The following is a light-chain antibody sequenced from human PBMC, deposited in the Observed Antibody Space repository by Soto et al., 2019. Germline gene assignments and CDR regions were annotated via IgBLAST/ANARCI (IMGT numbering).Light chain of an antibody. Sequence: EIVLTQSPATLSLSPGETATLSCRASQSVSSSLAWYQQKPGQTPRLLIYDASNRATGIPAGFSGSGSGTDFTLTVSSLEPEDFAVYYCQQRSSWPLTFGGGTKVEIK. CDR3: QQRSSWPLT. J-gene: IGKJ4*01. V-gene: IGKV3-11*01. CDR2: DAS. CDR1: QSVSSS.